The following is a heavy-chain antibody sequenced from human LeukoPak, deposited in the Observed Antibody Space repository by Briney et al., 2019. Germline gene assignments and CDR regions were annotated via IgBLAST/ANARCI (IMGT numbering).Heavy chain of an antibody. Sequence: GGSLSLSCAASGFTFSSYSMNWVRQAPGKGLEWVSSISSSSSYIYYADSVKGRFTISRDNAKNSLYLQMNSLRAEDTAVHYCARDGVGVRWEPQGFDYWGQGTLVTVSS. V-gene: IGHV3-21*01. J-gene: IGHJ4*02. CDR1: GFTFSSYS. CDR2: ISSSSSYI. CDR3: ARDGVGVRWEPQGFDY. D-gene: IGHD1-26*01.